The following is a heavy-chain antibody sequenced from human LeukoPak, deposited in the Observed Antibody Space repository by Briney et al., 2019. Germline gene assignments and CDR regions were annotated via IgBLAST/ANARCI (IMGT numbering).Heavy chain of an antibody. CDR3: AKVGVVGANQPYYFDY. CDR1: GFTFSSYE. Sequence: PGGSLRLSCAASGFTFSSYEMNWVRQAPGKGLEWVSYISSSGSTIYYADSVKGRFTISRDNSKNTLYLQMNSLRAEDTAVYYCAKVGVVGANQPYYFDYWGQGTLVTVSS. D-gene: IGHD1-26*01. V-gene: IGHV3-48*03. J-gene: IGHJ4*02. CDR2: ISSSGSTI.